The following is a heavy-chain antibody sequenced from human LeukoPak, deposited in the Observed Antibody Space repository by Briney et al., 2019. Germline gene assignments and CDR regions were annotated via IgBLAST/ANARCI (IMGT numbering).Heavy chain of an antibody. D-gene: IGHD4-17*01. CDR1: GFTFSSYG. CDR2: ISYDGSNK. CDR3: ATGTTTVTRWDFDY. Sequence: GRSLRLSCAASGFTFSSYGMHWVRQAPGKGLEWVAVISYDGSNKYYADSVKGRFTISRDNSKNTLYLQMNSLRAEDTAVYYCATGTTTVTRWDFDYWGQGTLVTVSS. J-gene: IGHJ4*02. V-gene: IGHV3-30*03.